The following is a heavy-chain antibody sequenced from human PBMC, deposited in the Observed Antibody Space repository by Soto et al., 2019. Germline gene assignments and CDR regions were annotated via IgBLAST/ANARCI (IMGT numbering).Heavy chain of an antibody. D-gene: IGHD6-13*01. CDR2: VYNSGST. Sequence: SETLSLPCPVSGGSISSNYWTWIRQPPGKGLEWIGYVYNSGSTNYNPSLKSRVTISEDTTKSQFSLKVNSMTAADTAVYYCARYRREAVAGYTLDNWGQGILVTVSS. CDR3: ARYRREAVAGYTLDN. CDR1: GGSISSNY. V-gene: IGHV4-59*01. J-gene: IGHJ4*02.